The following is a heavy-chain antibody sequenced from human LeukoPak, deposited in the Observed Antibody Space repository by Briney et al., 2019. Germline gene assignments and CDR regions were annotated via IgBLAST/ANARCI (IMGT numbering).Heavy chain of an antibody. CDR3: ARDSKEIGIFGVVIFGNAFDI. J-gene: IGHJ3*02. Sequence: GASVKVSCKASGYTFTGYYMHWVRQAPGQGLEWMGIINPTDGRTGYAQMFQGRVTMTRDMSTRTLYMELSSLRSEDTAVYYCARDSKEIGIFGVVIFGNAFDIWGQGTMVTVSS. CDR2: INPTDGRT. V-gene: IGHV1-46*01. D-gene: IGHD3-3*01. CDR1: GYTFTGYY.